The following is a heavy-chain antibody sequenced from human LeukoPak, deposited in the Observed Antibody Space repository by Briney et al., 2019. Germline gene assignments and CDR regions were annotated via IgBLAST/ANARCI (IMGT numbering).Heavy chain of an antibody. CDR3: RYSGYGRFDY. Sequence: PGGSLRLSCAASGFTVSSNYMSWVRQAPGKGLEWVSVIYSGGSTYYADSVKGRFTISRDNSKNTLYLQMNSLRAEDTAVYYCRYSGYGRFDYWGQETLVTVSS. CDR1: GFTVSSNY. J-gene: IGHJ4*02. V-gene: IGHV3-66*01. CDR2: IYSGGST. D-gene: IGHD5-12*01.